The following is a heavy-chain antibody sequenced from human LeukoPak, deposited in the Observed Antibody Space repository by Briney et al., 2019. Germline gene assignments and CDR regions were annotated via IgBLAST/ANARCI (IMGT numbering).Heavy chain of an antibody. V-gene: IGHV3-33*08. Sequence: GGSLRLSCAASGFTFGTYWMSWVRQAPGKGLEWVAFIRFDGDIKYYGEAVKGRFTISRNNAENKVFLQMDNLRAEDTAVYFCARSVSYMDVWGQGTTVTVSS. CDR1: GFTFGTYW. CDR2: IRFDGDIK. D-gene: IGHD4-17*01. J-gene: IGHJ6*03. CDR3: ARSVSYMDV.